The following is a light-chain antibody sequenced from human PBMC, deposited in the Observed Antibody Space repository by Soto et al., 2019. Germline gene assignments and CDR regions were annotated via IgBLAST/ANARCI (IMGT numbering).Light chain of an antibody. CDR3: QKYNSAPLT. V-gene: IGKV1-27*01. Sequence: DIQMTQSPSSLSASVGDRVTVTCRASQDIASYLAWYQQQPGKVPKLLIYAASILQSGVPSRFSGSGSGTDFTLTISSLRPEDVATYYCQKYNSAPLTFGGGTKVDI. J-gene: IGKJ4*01. CDR2: AAS. CDR1: QDIASY.